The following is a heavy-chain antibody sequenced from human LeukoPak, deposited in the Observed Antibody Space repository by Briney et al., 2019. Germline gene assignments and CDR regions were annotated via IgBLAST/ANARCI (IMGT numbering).Heavy chain of an antibody. CDR3: AKDHENEYYFDY. Sequence: GGSLRLSCAASGFTFSSYGMSWVRQAPGKGLEWVSAISGSGGSTYYADSVKGRFTISRDNSKNTLYLQMNSLRAEDTAVYYCAKDHENEYYFDYWGQGTLVTVSS. CDR1: GFTFSSYG. J-gene: IGHJ4*02. CDR2: ISGSGGST. D-gene: IGHD2/OR15-2a*01. V-gene: IGHV3-23*01.